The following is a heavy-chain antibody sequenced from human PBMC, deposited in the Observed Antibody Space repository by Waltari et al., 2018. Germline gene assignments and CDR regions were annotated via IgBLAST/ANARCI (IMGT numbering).Heavy chain of an antibody. V-gene: IGHV3-48*03. CDR1: GITFSIYE. Sequence: EVQLVESGGGLVQPGGSLRLSCVVSGITFSIYEMNWVRQAPGKGLEWVAYTSVSGNTIYYADSWKGRFTISRDDVKNSLFLQMNSLRAEDAGVYYCATTPRNWNYYYYGMDVWGQGTTVTVSS. CDR2: TSVSGNTI. D-gene: IGHD1-1*01. CDR3: ATTPRNWNYYYYGMDV. J-gene: IGHJ6*02.